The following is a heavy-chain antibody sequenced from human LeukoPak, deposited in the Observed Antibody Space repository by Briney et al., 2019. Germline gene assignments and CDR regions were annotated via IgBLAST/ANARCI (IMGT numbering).Heavy chain of an antibody. CDR3: ARYWGTVTTAYDAFDI. J-gene: IGHJ3*02. Sequence: SVTVSCKASGGTFSIYAISWVRQAPGQGLEWMGRIIPILGIANYAQKFQGRVTITADKSTSTAYMELSSLRSEDTAVYYCARYWGTVTTAYDAFDIWGQGTMVTVSS. D-gene: IGHD4-17*01. V-gene: IGHV1-69*04. CDR2: IIPILGIA. CDR1: GGTFSIYA.